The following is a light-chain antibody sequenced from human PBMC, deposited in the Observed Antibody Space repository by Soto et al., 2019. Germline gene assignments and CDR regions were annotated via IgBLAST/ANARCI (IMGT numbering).Light chain of an antibody. CDR1: SGHSSYA. Sequence: QSVLTQSPSASASLGASVKLTCTLSSGHSSYAIAWHQQQPEKGPWYLMKLNSDGSHSKGDGIPDRFSGSSSGAERYLTISSLQSEDEADYYCQTWGTGIHYVFGTGTKVT. J-gene: IGLJ1*01. V-gene: IGLV4-69*01. CDR2: LNSDGSH. CDR3: QTWGTGIHYV.